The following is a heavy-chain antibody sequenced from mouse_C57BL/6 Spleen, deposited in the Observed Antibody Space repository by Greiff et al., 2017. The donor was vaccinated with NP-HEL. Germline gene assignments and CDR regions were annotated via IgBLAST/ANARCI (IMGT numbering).Heavy chain of an antibody. V-gene: IGHV3-6*01. CDR3: ARARWLPYYYAMDY. CDR1: GYSITSGYY. D-gene: IGHD2-3*01. CDR2: ISYDGSN. Sequence: DVQLQESGPGLVKPSQSLSLTCSVTGYSITSGYYWNWIRQFPGNKLEWMGYISYDGSNNYNPSLKNRISITRDTSKNQFFLKLNSVTTEDTATYYCARARWLPYYYAMDYWGQGTSVTVSS. J-gene: IGHJ4*01.